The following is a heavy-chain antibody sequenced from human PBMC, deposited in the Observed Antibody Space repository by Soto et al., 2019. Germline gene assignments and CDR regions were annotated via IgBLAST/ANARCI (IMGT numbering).Heavy chain of an antibody. CDR1: GGTFSSYG. CDR2: TIPNFGTA. Sequence: SVKVSWKASGGTFSSYGISWVRQAPGQGLEWMGGTIPNFGTAHDALKFQGRVTISADESTSTAYMELSSLRYEDTAVYYCARIRSDSSSYYLDYWGQGTPVTVSS. V-gene: IGHV1-69*13. D-gene: IGHD3-22*01. CDR3: ARIRSDSSSYYLDY. J-gene: IGHJ4*02.